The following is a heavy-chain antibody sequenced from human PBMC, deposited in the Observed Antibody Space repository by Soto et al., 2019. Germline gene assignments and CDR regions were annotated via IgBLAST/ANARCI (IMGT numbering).Heavy chain of an antibody. CDR1: GFTFSSNW. D-gene: IGHD5-12*01. CDR3: AKDLATISSAFDI. J-gene: IGHJ3*02. CDR2: ISGSGGST. Sequence: PGGSLRLSCEASGFTFSSNWMHWVRQVPGKGLEWVSAISGSGGSTYYADSVKGRFTISRDNSKNTLYLQMNSLRAEDTAVYYCAKDLATISSAFDIWGQGTMVTVSS. V-gene: IGHV3-23*01.